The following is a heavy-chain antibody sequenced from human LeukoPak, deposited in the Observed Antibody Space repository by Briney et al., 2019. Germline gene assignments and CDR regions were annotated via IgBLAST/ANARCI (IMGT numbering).Heavy chain of an antibody. Sequence: GASVKASCKASGGTFSSYTISWVRQAPGQGLEWMGRIIPILGIANYAQKFQGRVTITADKSTSTAYMELSSLRSEDTAVYYCARDPDNPGATSPYYYYYYMDVWGKGTPVTVSS. CDR1: GGTFSSYT. V-gene: IGHV1-69*04. D-gene: IGHD1-26*01. J-gene: IGHJ6*03. CDR3: ARDPDNPGATSPYYYYYYMDV. CDR2: IIPILGIA.